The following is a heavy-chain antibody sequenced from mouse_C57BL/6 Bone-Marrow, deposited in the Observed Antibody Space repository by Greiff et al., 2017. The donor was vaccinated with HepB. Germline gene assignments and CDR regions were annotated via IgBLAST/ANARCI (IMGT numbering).Heavy chain of an antibody. CDR2: IHPNSGST. D-gene: IGHD1-1*01. CDR3: ARPSYYGSSYGAMDY. J-gene: IGHJ4*01. Sequence: QVQLQQPGAELVKPGASVKLSCKASGYTFTSYWMHWVKQRPGQGLEWIGMIHPNSGSTNYNEKFKSKATLTVDKSSSTAYMQLSSLTSEDSAVYYCARPSYYGSSYGAMDYWCQGTSVTVSS. CDR1: GYTFTSYW. V-gene: IGHV1-64*01.